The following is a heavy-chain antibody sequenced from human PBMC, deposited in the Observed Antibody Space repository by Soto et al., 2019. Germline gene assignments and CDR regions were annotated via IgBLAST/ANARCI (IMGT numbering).Heavy chain of an antibody. CDR3: ARRYNDILTGDNWFDP. J-gene: IGHJ5*02. Sequence: GESLKISCKGSGYSFTSYWIGWVRQMPGKGLEWMGIIYPGDSDTRYSPSFQGQVTISADKSISTAYLQWSSLKASDTAMYHCARRYNDILTGDNWFDPWGQGTLVTVSS. D-gene: IGHD3-9*01. CDR2: IYPGDSDT. CDR1: GYSFTSYW. V-gene: IGHV5-51*01.